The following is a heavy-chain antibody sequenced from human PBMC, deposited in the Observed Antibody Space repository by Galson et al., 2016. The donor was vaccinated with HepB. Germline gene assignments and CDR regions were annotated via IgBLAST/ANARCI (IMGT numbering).Heavy chain of an antibody. V-gene: IGHV3-23*01. Sequence: SLRLSCAASGFTFNSYAMSWVRQAPGKGLEWVAGISASGQTTFYADSVTGRFTISRDNSKNTLNLEMNKLRVDDTAVYYCVKDRRYGDYVGWFDPWAREPRSSSPQ. J-gene: IGHJ5*02. CDR2: ISASGQTT. CDR3: VKDRRYGDYVGWFDP. CDR1: GFTFNSYA. D-gene: IGHD4-17*01.